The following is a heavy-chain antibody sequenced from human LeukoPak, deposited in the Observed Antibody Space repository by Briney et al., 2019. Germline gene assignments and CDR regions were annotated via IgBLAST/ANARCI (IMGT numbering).Heavy chain of an antibody. J-gene: IGHJ4*02. CDR3: ARGDHFSGDY. V-gene: IGHV3-7*04. D-gene: IGHD2/OR15-2a*01. CDR1: GFTFSNYW. Sequence: GGSLRLSCAASGFTFSNYWMSWVRQAPGKGLEWVANINQDGSETYYVDFVKGRFTISRDNAKNSLYLQMNSLRADDTSIYYCARGDHFSGDYSGQGTLVTVSS. CDR2: INQDGSET.